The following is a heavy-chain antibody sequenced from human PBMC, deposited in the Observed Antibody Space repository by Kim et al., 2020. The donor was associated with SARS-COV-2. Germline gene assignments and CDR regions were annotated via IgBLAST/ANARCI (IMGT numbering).Heavy chain of an antibody. CDR3: ARDPLVGWGDYFDY. CDR1: GFTFSSYA. CDR2: ISYDGGTK. J-gene: IGHJ4*02. Sequence: GGSLRLSCAASGFTFSSYAMHWIRQAPGKGLDWVAVISYDGGTKYYSDSVKGRFTISRDNSQNTLYLQMSSLRGEDTAVYYCARDPLVGWGDYFDYWGQGVLVTVSS. V-gene: IGHV3-30*04. D-gene: IGHD7-27*01.